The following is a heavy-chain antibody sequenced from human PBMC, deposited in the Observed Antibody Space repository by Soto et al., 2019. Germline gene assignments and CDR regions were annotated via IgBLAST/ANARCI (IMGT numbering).Heavy chain of an antibody. D-gene: IGHD4-17*01. V-gene: IGHV4-34*01. J-gene: IGHJ4*02. CDR2: INHSGST. Sequence: SETLSLTCAVYGGSFRGYYWIWIRQPPGKGLEWIGEINHSGSTNYNPSLKSRVTLSVDTSKNQFSLRLSSVTAADTAVYYCARLPACYGDYDIDYWGQGTLVTVSS. CDR3: ARLPACYGDYDIDY. CDR1: GGSFRGYY.